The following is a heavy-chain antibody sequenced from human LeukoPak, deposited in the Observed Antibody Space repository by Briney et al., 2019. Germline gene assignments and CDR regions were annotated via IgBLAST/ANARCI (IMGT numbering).Heavy chain of an antibody. J-gene: IGHJ4*02. D-gene: IGHD3-3*01. V-gene: IGHV4-4*07. CDR2: IYTSGST. CDR3: ARDKQGFLEWLLFDY. CDR1: GVSISNGF. Sequence: PSETLSLTCTVSGVSISNGFWSWIRQPAGKGLEWIGRIYTSGSTNYNPSLKSRVTMSVDTSKNQFSLKLSSVTAADTAVYYCARDKQGFLEWLLFDYWGQGTLVTVSS.